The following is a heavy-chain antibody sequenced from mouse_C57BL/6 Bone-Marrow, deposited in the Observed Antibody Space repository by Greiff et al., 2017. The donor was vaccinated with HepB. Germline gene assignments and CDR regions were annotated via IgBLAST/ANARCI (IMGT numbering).Heavy chain of an antibody. CDR1: GFTFSSYA. CDR3: ARDLYSNYEFAY. CDR2: ISDGGSYT. J-gene: IGHJ3*01. V-gene: IGHV5-4*01. Sequence: EVNLVESGGGLVKPGGSLKLSCAASGFTFSSYAMSWVRQTPEKRLEWVATISDGGSYTYYPDNVKGRFTISRDNAKNNLYLQMSHLKSEDTAMYYCARDLYSNYEFAYWGQGTLVTVSA. D-gene: IGHD2-5*01.